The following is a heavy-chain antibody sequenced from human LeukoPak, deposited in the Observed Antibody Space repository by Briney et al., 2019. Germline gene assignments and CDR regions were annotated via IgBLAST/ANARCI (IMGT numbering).Heavy chain of an antibody. Sequence: VASVKVSCKASGYTFTGYYIHWVRQAPGQGLEWMGWINPNSGGTNYAQKFQGRVTMTRDTSISTAYMELSKPGTDDPAVYFWAGRGCRCWFSNWFEPWGQGTLVTVSS. CDR3: AGRGCRCWFSNWFEP. V-gene: IGHV1-2*02. J-gene: IGHJ5*02. CDR1: GYTFTGYY. D-gene: IGHD3-10*01. CDR2: INPNSGGT.